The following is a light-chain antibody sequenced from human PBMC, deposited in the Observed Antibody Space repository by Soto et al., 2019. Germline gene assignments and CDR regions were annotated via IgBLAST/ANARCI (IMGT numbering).Light chain of an antibody. Sequence: SYELTQPPSVSLAPGQTATITCGGNNIGSKSVHWYQQRPGQAPVLVVYDDLDRPSGIPGRFSGSTSGNTATLTISRVEAGDEADYYCQVWDSRSVIFGGGTQLTVL. J-gene: IGLJ2*01. CDR1: NIGSKS. CDR2: DDL. V-gene: IGLV3-21*02. CDR3: QVWDSRSVI.